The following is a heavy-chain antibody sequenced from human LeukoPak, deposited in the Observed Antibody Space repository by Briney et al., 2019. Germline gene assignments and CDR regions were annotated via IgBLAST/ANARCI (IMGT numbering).Heavy chain of an antibody. CDR3: VRDLGIAVAPGY. D-gene: IGHD6-19*01. V-gene: IGHV3-74*01. CDR1: GFTFSTHA. CDR2: INSDGSST. J-gene: IGHJ4*02. Sequence: GGSLRLSCAASGFTFSTHAMHWVRQAPGKGLVWVSRINSDGSSTNYADSVKGRFTISRDNAKNTLHLQMNSLRAEDTAVYYCVRDLGIAVAPGYWGQGTLVTVSS.